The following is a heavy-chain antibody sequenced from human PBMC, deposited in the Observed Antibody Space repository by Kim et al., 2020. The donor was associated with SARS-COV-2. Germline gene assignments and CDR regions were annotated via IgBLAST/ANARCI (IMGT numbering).Heavy chain of an antibody. J-gene: IGHJ3*02. CDR1: GGSISSYY. D-gene: IGHD3-16*02. V-gene: IGHV4-59*13. Sequence: SETLSLTCTVSGGSISSYYWSWIRQPPGKGLEWIGYIYYSGSTNYNPSLKSRVTISVDTSKNQFSLKLSSVTAADTAVYYCARAGDLEVWGSYRYSAFDIWGQGTMVTVSS. CDR2: IYYSGST. CDR3: ARAGDLEVWGSYRYSAFDI.